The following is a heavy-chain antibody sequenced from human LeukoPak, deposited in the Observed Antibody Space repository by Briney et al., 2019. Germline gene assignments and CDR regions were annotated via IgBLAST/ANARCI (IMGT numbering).Heavy chain of an antibody. CDR1: GFTFSSYA. V-gene: IGHV3-30*18. D-gene: IGHD5-18*01. CDR2: ISYDGSNK. CDR3: AKDLRPGYSYGYGMDV. Sequence: GGSLRLSCAASGFTFSSYAMSWVRQAPGKGQEWVAVISYDGSNKYYADSVKGRFTISRDNSKNTLYLQMNSLRAEDTAVYYCAKDLRPGYSYGYGMDVWGQGTTVTVSS. J-gene: IGHJ6*02.